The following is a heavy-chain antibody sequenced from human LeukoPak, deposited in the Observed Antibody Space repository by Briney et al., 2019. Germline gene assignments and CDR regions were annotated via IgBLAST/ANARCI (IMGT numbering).Heavy chain of an antibody. CDR2: ITGSGRST. CDR3: ARGGCPTRYYYYMDV. V-gene: IGHV3-23*01. J-gene: IGHJ6*03. D-gene: IGHD6-19*01. CDR1: GFTFSSFG. Sequence: GGSLRLSCAASGFTFSSFGMSWVRQAPGKGLEWVSAITGSGRSTYYADSVKGRFTISRDNSKNTLYLQMNSLRAEDTAVYYCARGGCPTRYYYYMDVWGKGTTVTISS.